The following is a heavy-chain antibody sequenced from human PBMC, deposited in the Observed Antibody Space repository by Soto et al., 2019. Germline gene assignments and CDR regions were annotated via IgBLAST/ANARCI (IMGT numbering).Heavy chain of an antibody. V-gene: IGHV3-7*03. CDR2: IPQDGSDG. CDR1: GFTLSMYS. J-gene: IGHJ4*02. D-gene: IGHD3-16*01. CDR3: AREFPYYVSSDSYLDY. Sequence: PGGSLRLSCEVSGFTLSMYSMTWVRQAPGKGLEWVAKIPQDGSDGHYLDSVKGRFTISRDNAKNSVYLQMNSLRADDTAVYYCAREFPYYVSSDSYLDYWGQGALVTVSS.